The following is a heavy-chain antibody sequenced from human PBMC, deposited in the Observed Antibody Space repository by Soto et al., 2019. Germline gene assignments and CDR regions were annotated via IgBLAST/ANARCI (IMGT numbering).Heavy chain of an antibody. CDR1: GLSLNSLW. Sequence: EVQLVESGGGLVQPGGSLRLSCAATGLSLNSLWMYWIRQSPGGGLQWISGINGNGRSTWYVDSVSGRFTISRDNAQNTLYLQMNSLRAEDTAIYYCASYNWPATSDYWGQGTPVTVSS. J-gene: IGHJ4*02. CDR2: INGNGRST. V-gene: IGHV3-74*01. CDR3: ASYNWPATSDY. D-gene: IGHD1-20*01.